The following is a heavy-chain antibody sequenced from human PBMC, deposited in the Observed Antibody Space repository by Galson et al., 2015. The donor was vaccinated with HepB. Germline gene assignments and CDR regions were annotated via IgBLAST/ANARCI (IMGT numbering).Heavy chain of an antibody. V-gene: IGHV3-30*18. CDR2: ISHDGSKN. D-gene: IGHD3-10*01. Sequence: SLRLSCAASGFSFSNYGMHWVRQAPGRGLEWVAVISHDGSKNYYADSVKGRFTISRDNSKNTLYLQMNGLRAEDTAVYYCAKDLVYRYASGSSYFDYWGQGTLVIVSS. CDR3: AKDLVYRYASGSSYFDY. CDR1: GFSFSNYG. J-gene: IGHJ4*02.